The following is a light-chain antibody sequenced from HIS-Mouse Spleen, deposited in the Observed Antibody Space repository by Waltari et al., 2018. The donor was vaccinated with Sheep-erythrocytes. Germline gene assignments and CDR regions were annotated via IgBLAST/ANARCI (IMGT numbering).Light chain of an antibody. J-gene: IGLJ2*01. V-gene: IGLV3-25*03. CDR3: QSADSSGTYRV. CDR2: KDS. Sequence: SYELTQPPSVSVSPGQTARITCPGDSLPKQYAYWYQQQPGQAPGLVIYKDSERPSGIPERFSGSSSGTTVTLTISGVQAEDEADYYCQSADSSGTYRVFGGGTKLTVL. CDR1: SLPKQY.